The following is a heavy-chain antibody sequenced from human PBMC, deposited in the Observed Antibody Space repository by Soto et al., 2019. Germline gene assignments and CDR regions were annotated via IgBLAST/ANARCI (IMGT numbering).Heavy chain of an antibody. V-gene: IGHV1-3*01. CDR1: GYTFTSYA. J-gene: IGHJ5*02. Sequence: ASVKVSCKASGYTFTSYAMHWVRQAPGQRLEWMGWINAGNGNTKYSQKFQGRVTITRDTSASTAYMELSSLRSEDTAVYYCASSRGGGAATAGFDPWGQGTLVTVS. D-gene: IGHD2-15*01. CDR3: ASSRGGGAATAGFDP. CDR2: INAGNGNT.